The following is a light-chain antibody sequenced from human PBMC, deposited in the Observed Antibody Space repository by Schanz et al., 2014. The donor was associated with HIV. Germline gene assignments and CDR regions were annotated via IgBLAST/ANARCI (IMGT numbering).Light chain of an antibody. CDR3: QQYSSYQYT. V-gene: IGKV1-5*03. CDR1: QSLKSR. Sequence: DIQMTQSPSTLSASVGGRVTITCRASQSLKSRLAWYQQKPGKAPKLLMYKASRLESGVPSRFSGSGSGTEFTLTISSLQPDDFATYYCQQYSSYQYTFGQGTKLEIK. CDR2: KAS. J-gene: IGKJ2*01.